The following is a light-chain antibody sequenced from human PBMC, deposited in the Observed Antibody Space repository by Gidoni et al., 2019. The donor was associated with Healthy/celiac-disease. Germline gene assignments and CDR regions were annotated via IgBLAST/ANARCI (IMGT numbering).Light chain of an antibody. CDR1: ALPKTD. Sequence: SYELTQPPSVSVSPGQTARINCPGDALPKTDAYWYQQTSGQAPVLVIYEVSKRPSGIPEIFSGSSSVTMATLTIRGAHVEDEADYSCFSTYSSRGVFGGGTKLTVL. CDR3: FSTYSSRGV. V-gene: IGLV3-10*01. J-gene: IGLJ2*01. CDR2: EVS.